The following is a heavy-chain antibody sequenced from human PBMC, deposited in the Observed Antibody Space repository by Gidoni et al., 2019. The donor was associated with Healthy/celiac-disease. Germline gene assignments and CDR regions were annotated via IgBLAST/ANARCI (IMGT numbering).Heavy chain of an antibody. CDR2: ISYDGSNK. Sequence: QVQLVESGGGVVQPGRSLRLSCAASGFTFSSYAMHWVRQAPGKGLEWVAVISYDGSNKYYADSVKGRFTISRDNSKNTLYLQMNSLRAEDTAVYYCARDLQDIVVVVAATRGFDPWGQGTLVTVSS. J-gene: IGHJ5*02. CDR1: GFTFSSYA. D-gene: IGHD2-15*01. CDR3: ARDLQDIVVVVAATRGFDP. V-gene: IGHV3-30*04.